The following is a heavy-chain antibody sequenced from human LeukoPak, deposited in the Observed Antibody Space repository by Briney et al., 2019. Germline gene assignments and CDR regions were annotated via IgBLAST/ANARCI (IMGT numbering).Heavy chain of an antibody. CDR2: VFYSGST. CDR3: ARGGIWFAPYYYYYMDV. V-gene: IGHV4-39*07. D-gene: IGHD3-10*01. CDR1: GGSISNSSFY. Sequence: SETLSLTCTVSGGSISNSSFYWGWFRQPPGKGLEWIGVVFYSGSTFYNPSLKSRVTMSVDTSKNQFSLNLRSVTAADTAVYYCARGGIWFAPYYYYYMDVWGKGTTVTVSS. J-gene: IGHJ6*03.